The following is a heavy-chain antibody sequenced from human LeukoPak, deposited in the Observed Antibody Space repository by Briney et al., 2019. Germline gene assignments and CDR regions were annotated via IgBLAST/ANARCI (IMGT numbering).Heavy chain of an antibody. J-gene: IGHJ5*02. CDR1: GGSISNYY. D-gene: IGHD6-19*01. CDR3: ARDPGPGYNSGWYRGKNNWFDP. CDR2: IYYSGST. V-gene: IGHV4-59*01. Sequence: SETLFLTCTVSGGSISNYYWSWIRQPPGKDLEWIGYIYYSGSTNYNPSLKSRVTISVDTSKNQFSLKLSSVTAADTAAYYCARDPGPGYNSGWYRGKNNWFDPWGQGTLVTVSS.